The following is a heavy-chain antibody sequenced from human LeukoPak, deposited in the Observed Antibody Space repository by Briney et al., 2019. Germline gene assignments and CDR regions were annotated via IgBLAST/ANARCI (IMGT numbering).Heavy chain of an antibody. V-gene: IGHV4-59*01. CDR3: ARGRYSAGDNWFDP. CDR2: IHYTGST. J-gene: IGHJ5*02. CDR1: GGSITSSY. Sequence: PSESPSLTCTVSGGSITSSYWSWIRQSPGKGLDWIGYIHYTGSTNYNPSLKSRVTMLIAKSKNQFSLKLSSVTAADTAVYYCARGRYSAGDNWFDPWGQGTLVTVSS. D-gene: IGHD3-9*01.